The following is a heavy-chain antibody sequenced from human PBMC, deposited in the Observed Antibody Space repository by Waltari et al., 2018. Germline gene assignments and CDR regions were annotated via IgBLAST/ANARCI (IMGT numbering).Heavy chain of an antibody. Sequence: QVQLVQSGAEVKKPGSSVNVSCKASGRTFSSYAISWLRQAPGQGLEWMGRIIPIFGTANYAQKFQGRVTITADTSTDTAYMELSSLRSEDTAVYYCATDLLKGWGPKTFDYWGQGTLVTVSS. J-gene: IGHJ4*02. CDR2: IIPIFGTA. CDR1: GRTFSSYA. CDR3: ATDLLKGWGPKTFDY. D-gene: IGHD2-15*01. V-gene: IGHV1-69*08.